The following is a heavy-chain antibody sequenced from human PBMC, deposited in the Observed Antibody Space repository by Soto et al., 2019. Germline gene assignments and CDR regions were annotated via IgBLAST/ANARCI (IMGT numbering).Heavy chain of an antibody. D-gene: IGHD3-3*01. CDR3: ARETLSFGSALDV. CDR2: ITWNGGNT. V-gene: IGHV3-43*01. CDR1: GFRFDYYN. Sequence: QPGGSLRLSCAASGFRFDYYNIHWVRQAPGKGLEWVSLITWNGGNTYYADSVKGRFTISRDGTTESVSLQMTSLKREDTGLYYCARETLSFGSALDVWGQGTMVTAP. J-gene: IGHJ6*02.